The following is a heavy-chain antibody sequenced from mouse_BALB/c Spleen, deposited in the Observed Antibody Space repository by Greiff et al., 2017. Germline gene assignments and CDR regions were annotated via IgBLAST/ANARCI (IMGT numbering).Heavy chain of an antibody. J-gene: IGHJ2*01. CDR1: GYSFTDYI. CDR2: INPYYGST. CDR3: ARGHY. Sequence: EVQLQQTGPELVKPGASVKISCKASGYSFTDYIMLWVKQSHGKSLEWIGNINPYYGSTSYNLKFKGKATLTVDKSSSTAYMQLNSLTSEDSAVYYCARGHYWGQGTTLTVSS. V-gene: IGHV1-39*01.